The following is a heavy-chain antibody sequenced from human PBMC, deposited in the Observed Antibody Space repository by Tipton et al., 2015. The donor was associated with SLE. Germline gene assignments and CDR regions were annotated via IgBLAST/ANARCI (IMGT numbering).Heavy chain of an antibody. J-gene: IGHJ6*03. CDR2: ISAQTGDT. CDR3: ARAGVTAAITNYFYFYMDV. CDR1: GYTFTSYG. D-gene: IGHD2-2*02. V-gene: IGHV1-18*01. Sequence: QLVQSGAEVKKTGASVKVSCKADGYTFTSYGISWLRQAPGQGLQWMGWISAQTGDTKYAQSLQGRLTMSTDTSTSTSSMELRTLRSVDTATYYCARAGVTAAITNYFYFYMDVWGKGTTVTVSS.